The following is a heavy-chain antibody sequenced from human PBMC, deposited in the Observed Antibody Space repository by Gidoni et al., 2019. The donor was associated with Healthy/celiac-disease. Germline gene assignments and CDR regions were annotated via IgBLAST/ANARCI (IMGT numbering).Heavy chain of an antibody. CDR3: AKDWRGSGYDSRFDY. J-gene: IGHJ4*02. CDR1: GFTFSSYA. CDR2: ISGSGGST. D-gene: IGHD3-22*01. Sequence: DVQMLESGGGFVQPGWSLSPPCSASGFTFSSYAMRWVRQAPGQGLAWVSAISGSGGSTYYSDSVKGRYTISRDNSKNTLYLQMNSLRAEDTAVYYCAKDWRGSGYDSRFDYWGQGTLVTVSS. V-gene: IGHV3-23*01.